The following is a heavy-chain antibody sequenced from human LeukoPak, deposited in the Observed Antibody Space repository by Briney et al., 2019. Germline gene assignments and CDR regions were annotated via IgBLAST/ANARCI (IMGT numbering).Heavy chain of an antibody. CDR1: GGSISNGDYY. D-gene: IGHD3-9*01. Sequence: SETLSLTCTVSGGSISNGDYYWSWIRQPPGKGLEWVVYIFYSGRTFYNPSLKSRVTISVDTSKIQFSLKLSSVTAADTAIYYCASLTRNFDILTGYGPYYFDFWGQGTLVTVSS. V-gene: IGHV4-30-4*08. J-gene: IGHJ4*02. CDR3: ASLTRNFDILTGYGPYYFDF. CDR2: IFYSGRT.